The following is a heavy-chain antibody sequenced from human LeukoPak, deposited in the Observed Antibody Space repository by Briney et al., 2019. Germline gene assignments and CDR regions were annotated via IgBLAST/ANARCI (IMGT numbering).Heavy chain of an antibody. J-gene: IGHJ4*02. V-gene: IGHV4-39*01. Sequence: SETLSLTCTVSGGSISSSSYYRGWIRQPPGKGLEWIGSIYYSGSTYYNPSLKSRVTISVDTSKNQFSLKLSSVTAADTAVYYCASYPTTVTTGYFDYWGQGTLVTVSS. CDR1: GGSISSSSYY. D-gene: IGHD4-17*01. CDR2: IYYSGST. CDR3: ASYPTTVTTGYFDY.